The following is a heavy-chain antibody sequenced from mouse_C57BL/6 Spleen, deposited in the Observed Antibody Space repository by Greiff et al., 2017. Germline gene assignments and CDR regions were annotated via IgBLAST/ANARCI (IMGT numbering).Heavy chain of an antibody. CDR3: ARGDYGNYGCFDY. CDR1: GYTFTDYN. CDR2: INPNNGGT. D-gene: IGHD2-1*01. V-gene: IGHV1-22*01. J-gene: IGHJ2*01. Sequence: EVQLQQSGPELVKPGASVKMSCKASGYTFTDYNMHWVKQSHGKSLEWIGYINPNNGGTSYNQKFKGTATLTVNKASSTAYMELRSLTSEDSAVYDCARGDYGNYGCFDYWGQGTTLTVSS.